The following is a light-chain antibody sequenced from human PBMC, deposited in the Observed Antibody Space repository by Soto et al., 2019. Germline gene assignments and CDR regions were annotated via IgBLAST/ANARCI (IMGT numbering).Light chain of an antibody. CDR3: QQYDIWPPT. CDR1: QSVSTN. CDR2: DAS. V-gene: IGKV3-15*01. J-gene: IGKJ1*01. Sequence: EIVMTQSPAILSVSPGERATLSCRASQSVSTNLAWFQQKPGQTPRLLFNDASTRATGIPARFTGSGSGTEFILTISSLQSEDFAVYYCQQYDIWPPTFGQGTKVEIK.